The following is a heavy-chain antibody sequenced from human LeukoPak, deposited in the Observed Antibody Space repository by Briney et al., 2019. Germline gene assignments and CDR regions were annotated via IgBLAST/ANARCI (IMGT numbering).Heavy chain of an antibody. J-gene: IGHJ4*02. CDR1: GLTFSNYA. CDR3: AKITKATTPNY. CDR2: ITDSGRKT. V-gene: IGHV3-23*01. D-gene: IGHD4-17*01. Sequence: GGSLRLSCAASGLTFSNYAMNWVRQASGRGLEWVSGITDSGRKTYYADSVKGRFSISRDDSKNTVYLQMSDLRAEDTAVYYCAKITKATTPNYWGQGTLVTVSS.